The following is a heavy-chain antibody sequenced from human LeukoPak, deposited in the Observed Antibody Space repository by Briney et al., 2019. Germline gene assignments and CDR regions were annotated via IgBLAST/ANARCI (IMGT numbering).Heavy chain of an antibody. J-gene: IGHJ5*02. CDR3: ASLTADCSGGYCYRWFDP. CDR2: IHGTGST. V-gene: IGHV4-4*02. Sequence: SGTLSLTCAVSGGSISSDNWWTCVRQPPGKGLEWIGEIHGTGSTNYSPSLKSRVTMSVDKSKNQFSLRLNSVTAADTAVYYCASLTADCSGGYCYRWFDPWGQGTLVTVSS. CDR1: GGSISSDNW. D-gene: IGHD2-15*01.